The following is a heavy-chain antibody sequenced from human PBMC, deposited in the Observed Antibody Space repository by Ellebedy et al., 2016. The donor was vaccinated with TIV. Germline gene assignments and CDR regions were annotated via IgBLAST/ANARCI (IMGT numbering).Heavy chain of an antibody. D-gene: IGHD3-3*01. Sequence: PGGSLRLSCGASGYTFTHYGVHRVRQTPGKGLEWVARISSDGHDKNYADSVKGRFTISRDDSKNTLYLQMHSLRAEDSAVYYCAKDREIRSLDWDGLDVWGLGTTVTVSS. CDR2: ISSDGHDK. CDR1: GYTFTHYG. CDR3: AKDREIRSLDWDGLDV. J-gene: IGHJ6*02. V-gene: IGHV3-30*18.